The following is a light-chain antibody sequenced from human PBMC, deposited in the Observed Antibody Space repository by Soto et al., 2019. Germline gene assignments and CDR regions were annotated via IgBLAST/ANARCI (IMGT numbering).Light chain of an antibody. CDR3: QVWDISSGHVV. V-gene: IGLV3-21*01. CDR1: NIGSKS. Sequence: SYELTQQPSVSVAPGKTASVACGGSNIGSKSVHWYKKKSGQAPVLVMYYDSDRPSAIPERFSGSNSGNTATLTISRVEGGDEADDYCQVWDISSGHVVFGGGTKLTVL. J-gene: IGLJ3*02. CDR2: YDS.